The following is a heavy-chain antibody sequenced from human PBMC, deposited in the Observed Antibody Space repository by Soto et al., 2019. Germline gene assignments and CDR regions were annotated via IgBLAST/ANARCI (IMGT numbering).Heavy chain of an antibody. CDR1: GGSVTSGEDY. V-gene: IGHV4-30-4*01. CDR2: ISNSGST. Sequence: SETLSLTCTVSGGSVTSGEDYWRWIRQSAGKGLEWIGYISNSGSTGYNPSLKTRLSMSVDRSKNQFTLRVTSVTAADTAVFLCATESGSTYGYFDYWGQGTQVTVSS. CDR3: ATESGSTYGYFDY. J-gene: IGHJ4*02. D-gene: IGHD4-17*01.